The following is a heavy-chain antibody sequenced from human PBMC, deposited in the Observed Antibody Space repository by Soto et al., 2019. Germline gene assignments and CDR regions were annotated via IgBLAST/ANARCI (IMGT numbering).Heavy chain of an antibody. V-gene: IGHV3-33*01. D-gene: IGHD6-6*01. CDR1: GFTFSSYG. CDR3: ASDPRSSIAALIGGGFYYYYGMDV. Sequence: GGSLRLSCAASGFTFSSYGMHWVRQAPGKGLEWVAIIWYDGSNKYYADSVKGRFTISRDNSKNTLYLQMNSLRAEDTAVYYCASDPRSSIAALIGGGFYYYYGMDVWGQGTTVTVSS. J-gene: IGHJ6*02. CDR2: IWYDGSNK.